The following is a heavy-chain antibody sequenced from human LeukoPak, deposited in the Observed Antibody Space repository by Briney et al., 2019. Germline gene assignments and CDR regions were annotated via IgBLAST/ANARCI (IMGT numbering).Heavy chain of an antibody. Sequence: GGSLRLSCAASGFTFSSYGMHWVRQAPGKGLEWVAVISYDGSNKYYADSVKGRFTISGDNSKNTLYLQMNSLRAEDTAVYYCAKDMVLESTVATIDYWGQGTLVTVSS. D-gene: IGHD5-12*01. CDR3: AKDMVLESTVATIDY. CDR1: GFTFSSYG. CDR2: ISYDGSNK. V-gene: IGHV3-30*18. J-gene: IGHJ4*02.